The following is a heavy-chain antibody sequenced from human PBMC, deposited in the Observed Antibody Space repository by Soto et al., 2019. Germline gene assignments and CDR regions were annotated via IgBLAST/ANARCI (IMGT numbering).Heavy chain of an antibody. V-gene: IGHV4-31*03. CDR2: IYYSGST. Sequence: QVQLQESGPGLVKPSQTLSLTCTVSGGSISSGGHYWSLIRQHPGKGLEWIGYIYYSGSTYYNPSLKSRVTISADTSKNQFSLKLSSVTAADTAVYYCARDLFGFQLGDWGQGTLVTVSS. CDR1: GGSISSGGHY. D-gene: IGHD6-6*01. J-gene: IGHJ4*02. CDR3: ARDLFGFQLGD.